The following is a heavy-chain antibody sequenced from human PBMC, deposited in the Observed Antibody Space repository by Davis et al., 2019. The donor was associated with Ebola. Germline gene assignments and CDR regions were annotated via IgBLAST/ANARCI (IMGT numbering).Heavy chain of an antibody. V-gene: IGHV4-31*03. D-gene: IGHD3-22*01. J-gene: IGHJ3*02. Sequence: PSETLSLTCTVSGGSISSGGYYWSWIRQHPGKGLEWLGYIYYSGSTYYNPSLKSRVTISVDTSKNQFSLKLSSVTAADTAVYYCARHYYDSSGYYYELVLGAFDIWGQGTMVTVSS. CDR3: ARHYYDSSGYYYELVLGAFDI. CDR1: GGSISSGGYY. CDR2: IYYSGST.